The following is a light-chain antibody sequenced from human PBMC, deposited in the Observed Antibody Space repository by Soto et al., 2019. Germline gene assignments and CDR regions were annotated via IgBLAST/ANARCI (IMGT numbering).Light chain of an antibody. J-gene: IGLJ2*01. CDR2: DVS. CDR1: SSDVGGYNY. V-gene: IGLV2-14*01. CDR3: SSYTSSSTVV. Sequence: QYALTQPASVSGSPGQSITISCTGTSSDVGGYNYVSWYQQHPGKAPKLMIYDVSNRPSGVCNRFSGSKSGNTASLTISGLQAEDEADYYCSSYTSSSTVVFGGGTKLTVL.